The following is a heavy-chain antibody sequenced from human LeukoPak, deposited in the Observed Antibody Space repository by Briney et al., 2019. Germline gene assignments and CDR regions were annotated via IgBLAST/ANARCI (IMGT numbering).Heavy chain of an antibody. CDR3: ARGAPPDIVVVPAATLWFDP. J-gene: IGHJ5*02. CDR2: IYYSGST. Sequence: PSETLSLTCTVSGGSISSYYWSWIRQSPGKGLEWIGYIYYSGSTNYNPSLKSRVTISVDTSKNQFSLKLSSVTAADTAVYYCARGAPPDIVVVPAATLWFDPWGQGTLVTVSS. D-gene: IGHD2-2*01. V-gene: IGHV4-59*01. CDR1: GGSISSYY.